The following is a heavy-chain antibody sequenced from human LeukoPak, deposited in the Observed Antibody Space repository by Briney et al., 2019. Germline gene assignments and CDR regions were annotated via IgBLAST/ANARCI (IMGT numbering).Heavy chain of an antibody. CDR2: INHSGST. V-gene: IGHV4-34*01. CDR1: GGSFSGYY. CDR3: ARASYYGSGSYLGY. J-gene: IGHJ4*02. Sequence: SETLSLTCAVHGGSFSGYYWSWIRQPPGKGLEWIGEINHSGSTNYNPSLKSRVTISVDTSKNQFSLKLSSVTAADTAVYYCARASYYGSGSYLGYWGQGTLVTVSS. D-gene: IGHD3-10*01.